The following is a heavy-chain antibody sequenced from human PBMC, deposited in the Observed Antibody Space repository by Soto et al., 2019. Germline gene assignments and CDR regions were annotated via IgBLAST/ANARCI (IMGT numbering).Heavy chain of an antibody. CDR1: GGSISSGGYY. Sequence: SETLSLTCTVSGGSISSGGYYWSWIRQHPGKGLEWIGYIYYSGSTYYNPSLKSRVTISVDTSKNQFSLKLSSVTAADTAVYYCARQQRGYFQHWGQGTLVTVSS. V-gene: IGHV4-31*03. CDR3: ARQQRGYFQH. CDR2: IYYSGST. J-gene: IGHJ1*01. D-gene: IGHD6-13*01.